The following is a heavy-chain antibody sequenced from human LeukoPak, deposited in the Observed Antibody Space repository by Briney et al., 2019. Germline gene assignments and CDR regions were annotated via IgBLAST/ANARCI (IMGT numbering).Heavy chain of an antibody. Sequence: PSETLSLTCAVYGGSFSGYYWSWIRQPPGKGLEWIGEINHSGSTNYNPSLKSRVTISVDTSKNQFSLKLSSVTAADTAVYYCARDVLYYYDSSGYYFDYWGQGTLVTVSS. J-gene: IGHJ4*02. D-gene: IGHD3-22*01. CDR2: INHSGST. CDR1: GGSFSGYY. CDR3: ARDVLYYYDSSGYYFDY. V-gene: IGHV4-34*01.